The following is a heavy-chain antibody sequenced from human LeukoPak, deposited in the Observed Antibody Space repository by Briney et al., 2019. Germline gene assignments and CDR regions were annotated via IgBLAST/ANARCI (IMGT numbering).Heavy chain of an antibody. V-gene: IGHV3-23*01. CDR2: ISGSGGST. Sequence: PGGSLGLSCAASGFSFSTFAMNWVRQAPGKGLEWVSAISGSGGSTYYADSVKGRFTISRDNSKNTLYLQMNSLRAEDTAVYYCAKAGVPYWGQGTLVTVSS. CDR1: GFSFSTFA. D-gene: IGHD3-10*01. CDR3: AKAGVPY. J-gene: IGHJ4*02.